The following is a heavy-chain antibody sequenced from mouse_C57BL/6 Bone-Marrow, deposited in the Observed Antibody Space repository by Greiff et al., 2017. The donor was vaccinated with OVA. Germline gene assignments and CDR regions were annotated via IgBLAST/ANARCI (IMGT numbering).Heavy chain of an antibody. D-gene: IGHD1-1*02. J-gene: IGHJ2*01. Sequence: QVQLQQSGAELVRPGASVKLSCKASGYTFTDYYINWVKQRPGQGLEWIARIYPGSGNTYYNEKFKGKATLTAEKSSSTAYMQLSSLTSEDSAVYFCASGGGSYNYWGQGTTLTVSS. CDR1: GYTFTDYY. V-gene: IGHV1-76*01. CDR3: ASGGGSYNY. CDR2: IYPGSGNT.